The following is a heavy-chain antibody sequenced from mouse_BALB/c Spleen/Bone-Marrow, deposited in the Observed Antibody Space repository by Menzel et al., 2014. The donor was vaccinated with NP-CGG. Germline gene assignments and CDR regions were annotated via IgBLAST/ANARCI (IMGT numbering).Heavy chain of an antibody. J-gene: IGHJ2*01. Sequence: EVKLQESGGGLVKPGGSLKLSCAASGFGFSSSDMSWVRQTPEKRLEWVAYISSGGGSTYCPDTVKGRFTISRDNAKNTLYLQISSLKSYNTAIYYCATHYYFLFDYWGQRTTLTFSS. D-gene: IGHD1-2*01. V-gene: IGHV5-12-1*01. CDR1: GFGFSSSD. CDR2: ISSGGGST. CDR3: ATHYYFLFDY.